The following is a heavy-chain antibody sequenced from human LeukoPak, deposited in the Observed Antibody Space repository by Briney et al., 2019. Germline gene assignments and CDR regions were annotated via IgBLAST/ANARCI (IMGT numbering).Heavy chain of an antibody. D-gene: IGHD3-22*01. Sequence: GGSLRLSCAASGFSFSIYAMSWVRQAPGKGLEWVSLISGDGGSTYYADSVKGRFTISRDNSKNSLYLQMNSLRTEDTALYYCAKDSYDSSGYYYDFDYWGQGTLVTVSS. CDR2: ISGDGGST. CDR1: GFSFSIYA. J-gene: IGHJ4*02. CDR3: AKDSYDSSGYYYDFDY. V-gene: IGHV3-43*02.